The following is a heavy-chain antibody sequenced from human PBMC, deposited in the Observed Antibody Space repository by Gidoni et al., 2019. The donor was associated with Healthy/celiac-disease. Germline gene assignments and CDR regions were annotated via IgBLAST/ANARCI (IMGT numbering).Heavy chain of an antibody. CDR2: ISGSGGST. J-gene: IGHJ5*02. Sequence: EVQLLASGGGLVQPGGSLRLSCAASGFTFSSYAMGWVRQAPGKGLEWVSAISGSGGSTYYADSVKGRFTISRDNSKNTLYLQMNSLRAEDTAVYYCAARGGIAARSCEFDPWGQGTLVTVSS. V-gene: IGHV3-23*01. CDR3: AARGGIAARSCEFDP. CDR1: GFTFSSYA. D-gene: IGHD6-6*01.